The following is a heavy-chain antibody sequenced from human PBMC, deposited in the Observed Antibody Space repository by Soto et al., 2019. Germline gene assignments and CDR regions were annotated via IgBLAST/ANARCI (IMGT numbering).Heavy chain of an antibody. Sequence: PGGSLRLSCEASGFLFSSSAMSWVRQAPGRGLEWVSDISASGERANYADSVKGRFTISRVNSKNTLFLQMNSLRAEDTAVYYCAKDRSYFDSRGYPITSPFDSWGQGTLVTVSS. CDR1: GFLFSSSA. CDR2: ISASGERA. CDR3: AKDRSYFDSRGYPITSPFDS. V-gene: IGHV3-23*01. D-gene: IGHD3-22*01. J-gene: IGHJ4*02.